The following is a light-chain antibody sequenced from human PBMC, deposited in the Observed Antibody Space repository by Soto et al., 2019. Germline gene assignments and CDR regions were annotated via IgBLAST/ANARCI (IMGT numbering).Light chain of an antibody. CDR1: QSVSSY. CDR2: GAS. CDR3: QQYNNWPRIT. J-gene: IGKJ5*01. Sequence: EIVMTQSPATLSVSPGERATLSCRASQSVSSYLAWYQQKPGQAPRLLIYGASTRATGIPARFSGSGSGTDFTLTISSLQSEDFAVYYCQQYNNWPRITFGQGTRLEIK. V-gene: IGKV3-15*01.